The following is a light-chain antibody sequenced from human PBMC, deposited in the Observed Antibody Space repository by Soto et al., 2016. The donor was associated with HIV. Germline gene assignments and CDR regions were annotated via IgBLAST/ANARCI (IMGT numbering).Light chain of an antibody. Sequence: DIQMTQSPSSLSASVGDRVTITCRASQSISTYLNWYQQKPGKAPKLLIYAAPTLQSGVPSRFGGSGSGTDFTLTISSLQPEDFATYYCQQSYSDPTWTFGQGTKVEIK. J-gene: IGKJ1*01. V-gene: IGKV1-39*01. CDR1: QSISTY. CDR3: QQSYSDPTWT. CDR2: AAP.